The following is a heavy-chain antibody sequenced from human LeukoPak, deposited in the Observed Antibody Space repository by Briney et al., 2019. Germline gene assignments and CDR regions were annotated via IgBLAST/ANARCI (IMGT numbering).Heavy chain of an antibody. D-gene: IGHD3-10*01. CDR1: DGSISSYY. CDR2: VYYSGST. Sequence: SETLSLTCSISDGSISSYYWSWLRQTPGKGLEWIGYVYYSGSTNYNPSLKSRVTISVDTSKSQFSLKVKSVTAADTAVYYCARGYYGSGSYFPPGYFDVWGRGTLVTVSS. CDR3: ARGYYGSGSYFPPGYFDV. V-gene: IGHV4-59*12. J-gene: IGHJ2*01.